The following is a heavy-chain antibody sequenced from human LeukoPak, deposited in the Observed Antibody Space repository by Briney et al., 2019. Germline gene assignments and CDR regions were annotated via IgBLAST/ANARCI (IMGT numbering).Heavy chain of an antibody. J-gene: IGHJ4*02. CDR1: GFTFIIYW. CDR2: IKEDGSVQ. V-gene: IGHV3-7*01. D-gene: IGHD3-10*01. Sequence: GGSLRLSCAASGFTFIIYWMTWVRQAPGKGLEWVANIKEDGSVQYYVDSVEGRLTISRDNAKNSLYLQMTSLRGEDTAVYYCARVRPGNYFDYWGQGALVTVSS. CDR3: ARVRPGNYFDY.